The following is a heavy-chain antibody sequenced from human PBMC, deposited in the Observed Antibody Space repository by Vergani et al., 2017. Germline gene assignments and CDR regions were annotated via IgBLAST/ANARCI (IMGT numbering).Heavy chain of an antibody. CDR1: GYNFPKYW. Sequence: EVQLVQSGAELKKPGESLKISCQGSGYNFPKYWIGWVRQMPGKGLEWMGSIYPDDSDTRYSPSFQGQVTISGDKSITTAYLQWSSLRASDTALYYCARRPLLCSGIPNCYRGNWFFDLWGRGTLVTVSS. D-gene: IGHD2-2*02. J-gene: IGHJ2*01. V-gene: IGHV5-51*06. CDR3: ARRPLLCSGIPNCYRGNWFFDL. CDR2: IYPDDSDT.